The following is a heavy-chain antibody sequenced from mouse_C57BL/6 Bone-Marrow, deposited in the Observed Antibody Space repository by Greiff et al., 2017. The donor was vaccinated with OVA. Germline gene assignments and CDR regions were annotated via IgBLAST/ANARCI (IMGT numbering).Heavy chain of an antibody. CDR3: ARRGRLYYYAMDY. CDR1: GYTFTGYW. CDR2: IYPGDSYT. Sequence: VQLQQSGAELMKPGASVKLSCKATGYTFTGYWIEWVKQRPGHGLEWIGEIYPGDSYTNYNEKFKGKATLTADTSSSTAYMQFSSLTSEDSAIYYCARRGRLYYYAMDYWGQGTSVTVSS. J-gene: IGHJ4*01. V-gene: IGHV1-9*01.